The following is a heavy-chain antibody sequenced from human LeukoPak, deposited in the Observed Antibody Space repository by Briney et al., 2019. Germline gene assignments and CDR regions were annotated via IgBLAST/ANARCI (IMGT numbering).Heavy chain of an antibody. D-gene: IGHD2-15*01. Sequence: GSLRLSCAASGFTFSSYSMNWVSQAPGKGLEWVSSISSSSSYIYYADSLKGRFTISRDNAKNSLYLQMNSLRAEDTAVYYCARDGRLYCSGGSCYPVDYWGQASLVTVSS. CDR1: GFTFSSYS. V-gene: IGHV3-21*01. CDR3: ARDGRLYCSGGSCYPVDY. J-gene: IGHJ4*02. CDR2: ISSSSSYI.